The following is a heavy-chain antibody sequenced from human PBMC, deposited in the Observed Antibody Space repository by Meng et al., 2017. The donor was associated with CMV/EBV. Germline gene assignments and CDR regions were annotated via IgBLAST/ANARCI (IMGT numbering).Heavy chain of an antibody. D-gene: IGHD3-10*01. CDR2: IYSGGST. J-gene: IGHJ4*02. CDR3: ARVATMVRGVIDY. Sequence: GGPLRLSCAASGFTVSSNYMSWVRQAPGKGLEWVSVIYSGGSTYYPDSVKGRFTISRDNSKNTLYLQMSSLRAEDTAVYYCARVATMVRGVIDYWGQGTLVTVSS. V-gene: IGHV3-53*01. CDR1: GFTVSSNY.